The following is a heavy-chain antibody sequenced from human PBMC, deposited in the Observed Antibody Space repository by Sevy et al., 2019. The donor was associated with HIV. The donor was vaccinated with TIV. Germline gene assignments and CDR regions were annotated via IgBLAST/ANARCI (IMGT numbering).Heavy chain of an antibody. CDR3: ARGGADSRGYYYFYYYYGMDV. Sequence: GGCLRLSCAASGFTFSSYSMNWVRQAPGKGLEGVSYISSSSSTIYYADSVKGRFTLSRDNAKNSLYLQMNSLRAEDTAVYSCARGGADSRGYYYFYYYYGMDVWGQGTTVTVSS. V-gene: IGHV3-48*01. CDR1: GFTFSSYS. D-gene: IGHD3-22*01. J-gene: IGHJ6*02. CDR2: ISSSSSTI.